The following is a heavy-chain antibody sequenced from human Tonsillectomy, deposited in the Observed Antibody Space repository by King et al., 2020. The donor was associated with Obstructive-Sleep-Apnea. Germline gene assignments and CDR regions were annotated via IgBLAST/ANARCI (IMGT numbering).Heavy chain of an antibody. V-gene: IGHV5-10-1*01. Sequence: VQLVESGAEVKKPGESLRISCKGSGYSFTSYWISWVRQMPGKGLEWMGRIDPSDSYTNYSPSFHGHVTISADKSISTAYLQWSSLKASDTAMYYCARRYCISTSCYIFDYYGMDVWGQGTTVTVSS. CDR1: GYSFTSYW. CDR3: ARRYCISTSCYIFDYYGMDV. J-gene: IGHJ6*02. CDR2: IDPSDSYT. D-gene: IGHD2-2*02.